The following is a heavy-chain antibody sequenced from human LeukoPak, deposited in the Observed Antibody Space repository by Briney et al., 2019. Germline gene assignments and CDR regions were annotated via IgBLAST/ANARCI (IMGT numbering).Heavy chain of an antibody. J-gene: IGHJ5*02. CDR1: GYTFTSYY. CDR3: ARAGGRSWFDP. CDR2: INPSGGTT. Sequence: ASVKVSCKASGYTFTSYYMHWVRQAPGQGLEWMGLINPSGGTTRCAQKFQGRVTMTRDLSTSTDYMELSSLRSDDTAVYFCARAGGRSWFDPWGQGTLVTVSS. V-gene: IGHV1-46*01.